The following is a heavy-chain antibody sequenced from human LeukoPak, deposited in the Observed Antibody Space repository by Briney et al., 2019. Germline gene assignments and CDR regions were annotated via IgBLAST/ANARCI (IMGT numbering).Heavy chain of an antibody. CDR3: ARNYGWGSGRAVDI. V-gene: IGHV4-59*01. D-gene: IGHD3-10*01. CDR2: IPFSGSP. CDR1: GGSISSYY. J-gene: IGHJ3*02. Sequence: SETLSLTCTVSGGSISSYYWSWIRQPPGKRLEWIGYIPFSGSPNYNPSLKSRVTISVDTPKNQFSLKLSSVTAADTAVYYCARNYGWGSGRAVDIWGQGTMVTVSS.